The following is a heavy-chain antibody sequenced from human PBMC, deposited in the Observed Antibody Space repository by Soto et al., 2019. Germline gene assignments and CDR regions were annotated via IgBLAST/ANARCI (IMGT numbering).Heavy chain of an antibody. V-gene: IGHV1-69*13. J-gene: IGHJ4*02. CDR2: IIPIFGTA. CDR3: GRGVYKVDPAMANTFDY. CDR1: GGTFSSYA. Sequence: SVKVSCKASGGTFSSYAISWVRQAPGQGLEWMGGIIPIFGTANYAQKFQGRVTITADESTSTAYMELSSLRSGDTAVYYCGRGVYKVDPAMANTFDYWGQGTLVTVSS. D-gene: IGHD5-18*01.